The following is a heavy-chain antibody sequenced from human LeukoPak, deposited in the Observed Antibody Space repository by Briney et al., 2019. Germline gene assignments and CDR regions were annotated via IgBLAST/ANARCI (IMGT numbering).Heavy chain of an antibody. CDR3: TRLDYYYYYMDV. V-gene: IGHV3-73*01. Sequence: GGSLRLPCAASGFTFSGSAMHWVRQASGKGLEWVGRIRSKANSYATAYAASVKGRFTISRDDSKNTAYLQMNSLKTEDTAVYYCTRLDYYYYYMDVWGKGTTVTVSS. CDR2: IRSKANSYAT. D-gene: IGHD6-6*01. CDR1: GFTFSGSA. J-gene: IGHJ6*03.